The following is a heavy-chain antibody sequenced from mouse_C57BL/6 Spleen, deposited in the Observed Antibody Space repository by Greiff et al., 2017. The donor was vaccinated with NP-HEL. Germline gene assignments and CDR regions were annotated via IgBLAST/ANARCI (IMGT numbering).Heavy chain of an antibody. CDR1: GFSLSTSGMG. CDR2: IYWDDDK. V-gene: IGHV8-12*01. Sequence: QVTLKESGPGILQSSQTLSLTCSFSGFSLSTSGMGVSWIRQPSGKGLEWLAHIYWDDDKRYNPSLKRRLTISKDTSRNQVFLKITSVDTADTATYYCARSLYYYGSSYAMDYWGQGTSVTVSS. J-gene: IGHJ4*01. CDR3: ARSLYYYGSSYAMDY. D-gene: IGHD1-1*01.